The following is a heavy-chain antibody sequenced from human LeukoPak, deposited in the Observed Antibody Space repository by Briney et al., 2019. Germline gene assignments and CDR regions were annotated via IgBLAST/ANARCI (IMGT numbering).Heavy chain of an antibody. CDR3: ARDGQYSYGFSDRGFDY. Sequence: SETLSLTCTVSGGSISRGTHYWGWIRQPPGKGLEWIGSIYYSGSTYYNPSLKSRVTISVDTSKNQFSLKLSSVTAADTAVYYCARDGQYSYGFSDRGFDYWGQGTLVTVSS. CDR1: GGSISRGTHY. J-gene: IGHJ4*02. V-gene: IGHV4-39*07. D-gene: IGHD5-18*01. CDR2: IYYSGST.